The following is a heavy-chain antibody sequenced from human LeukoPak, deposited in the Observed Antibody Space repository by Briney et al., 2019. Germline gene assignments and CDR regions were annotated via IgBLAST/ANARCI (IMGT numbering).Heavy chain of an antibody. CDR1: GLTFRNAW. CDR3: ITVFDSVTY. D-gene: IGHD2-21*02. J-gene: IGHJ4*01. CDR2: IKSNPEGGAT. V-gene: IGHV3-15*01. Sequence: GGSLTLSCAASGLTFRNAWMDWVRQAPGKGLEWVGRIKSNPEGGATDYAAPVKGRYTISRDDSINTLYLQMNTLKIEDTAVCYCITVFDSVTYWGRGALVTVSS.